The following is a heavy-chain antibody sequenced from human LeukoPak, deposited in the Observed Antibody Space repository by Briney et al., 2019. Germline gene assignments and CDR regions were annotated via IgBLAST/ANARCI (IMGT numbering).Heavy chain of an antibody. Sequence: GRSLRLSCAASGFTFSSYAMHWVRQAPGKGLEWVAVISYDGSNKYYADSVKGRFTISRDNSKNTLYLQMNSLRAEDTAVYYCAKDLVVTATHFGAFDVWGQGTMVTVSS. D-gene: IGHD2-21*02. CDR3: AKDLVVTATHFGAFDV. V-gene: IGHV3-30-3*01. CDR2: ISYDGSNK. J-gene: IGHJ3*01. CDR1: GFTFSSYA.